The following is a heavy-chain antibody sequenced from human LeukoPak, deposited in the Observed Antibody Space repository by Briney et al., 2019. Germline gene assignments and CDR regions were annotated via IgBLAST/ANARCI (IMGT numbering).Heavy chain of an antibody. CDR1: GFTFSNAW. CDR2: IKSKTDGGTT. CDR3: AKDGPDYYGSGSYYKTFDY. Sequence: AGGSLRLSCAASGFTFSNAWMSWVRQAPGEGLEWVGRIKSKTDGGTTDYAAPVKGRFTISRDDSKNTLYLQMNSLRAEDTAVYYCAKDGPDYYGSGSYYKTFDYWGQGTLVTVSS. V-gene: IGHV3-15*01. J-gene: IGHJ4*02. D-gene: IGHD3-10*01.